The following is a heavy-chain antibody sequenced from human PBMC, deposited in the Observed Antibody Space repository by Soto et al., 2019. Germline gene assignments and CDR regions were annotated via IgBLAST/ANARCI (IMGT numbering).Heavy chain of an antibody. CDR1: GYTFTSSY. CDR3: VRPLGSGWGSYFDY. J-gene: IGHJ4*02. Sequence: ETSVKVSCKASGYTFTSSYLHWVRQAPGQGLEWMGVINPSSGGTFYVQNFQDRVTMTRDTSTSTIYVELSGLRSEDTAVYYCVRPLGSGWGSYFDYWGQGTLVTVSS. V-gene: IGHV1-46*01. CDR2: INPSSGGT. D-gene: IGHD6-19*01.